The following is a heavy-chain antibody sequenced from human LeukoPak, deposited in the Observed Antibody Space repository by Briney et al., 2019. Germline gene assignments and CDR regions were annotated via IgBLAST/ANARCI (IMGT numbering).Heavy chain of an antibody. CDR2: ISSSSSTI. V-gene: IGHV3-48*01. CDR1: GFTFSSYS. Sequence: GGSLRLSCAASGFTFSSYSMNWVRQAPGKGLEWVSYISSSSSTIYYADSVKGRFTISRDNAKNSLYLQMNYLRAEDTAVYYCARDASYRGFDAFDIWGQGTMVTVSS. D-gene: IGHD1-26*01. CDR3: ARDASYRGFDAFDI. J-gene: IGHJ3*02.